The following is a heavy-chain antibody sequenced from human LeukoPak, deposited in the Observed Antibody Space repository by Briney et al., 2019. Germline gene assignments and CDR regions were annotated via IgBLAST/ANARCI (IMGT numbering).Heavy chain of an antibody. CDR3: ARRPIAAAANWFDP. J-gene: IGHJ5*02. CDR2: INHSGST. Sequence: SETLSHTCAVYGGSFSGYYWSWIRQPPGKGLEWIGEINHSGSTNYNPSLKSRVTISVDTSKNQFSLKLSSVTAADTAVYYCARRPIAAAANWFDPWGQGTLVTVSS. D-gene: IGHD6-13*01. V-gene: IGHV4-34*01. CDR1: GGSFSGYY.